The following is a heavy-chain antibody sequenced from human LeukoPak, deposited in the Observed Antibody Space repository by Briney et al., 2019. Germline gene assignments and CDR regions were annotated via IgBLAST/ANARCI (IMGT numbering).Heavy chain of an antibody. Sequence: ASVKVSCKAPGYAFTSYDINWVRQATGQGLEWMGWMNPNSGNTGYAQKFQGRVTMTRNTSISTAYMELSSLRSEDTAVYYCARGRRLLWFGEGFDPWGQGTLVTVSS. CDR1: GYAFTSYD. J-gene: IGHJ5*02. V-gene: IGHV1-8*01. CDR2: MNPNSGNT. D-gene: IGHD3-10*01. CDR3: ARGRRLLWFGEGFDP.